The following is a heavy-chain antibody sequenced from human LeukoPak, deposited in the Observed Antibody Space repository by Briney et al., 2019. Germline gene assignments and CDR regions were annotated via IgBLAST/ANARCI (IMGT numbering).Heavy chain of an antibody. CDR1: GFTFSSYS. CDR3: VRDRGWLSNPGYFDY. J-gene: IGHJ4*02. D-gene: IGHD3-22*01. V-gene: IGHV3-48*04. Sequence: GGSLRLSCAASGFTFSSYSMNWVRQAPGKGLEWVSYISSNGSTIYYADSVKGRFTISRDNPKKSLYLQMNSLRAEDTAVYYCVRDRGWLSNPGYFDYWGRGTLVTVSS. CDR2: ISSNGSTI.